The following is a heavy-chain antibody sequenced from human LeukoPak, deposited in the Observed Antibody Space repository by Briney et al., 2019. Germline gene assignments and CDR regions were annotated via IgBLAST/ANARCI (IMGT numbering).Heavy chain of an antibody. V-gene: IGHV1-2*02. J-gene: IGHJ4*02. CDR2: INPNSGGT. Sequence: ASVKVSCKASGYTFTGYYMHWVRQAPGQGLEWMGWINPNSGGTNYAQKFQGRVTMTRDTSISTAYMELSSLKASDTAMYYCASGRSVYSSGWRRIDYWGQGTLVTVSS. CDR3: ASGRSVYSSGWRRIDY. CDR1: GYTFTGYY. D-gene: IGHD6-19*01.